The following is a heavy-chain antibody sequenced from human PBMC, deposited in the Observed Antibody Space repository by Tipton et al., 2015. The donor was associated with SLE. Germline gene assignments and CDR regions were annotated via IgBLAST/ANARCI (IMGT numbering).Heavy chain of an antibody. Sequence: TLSLTCAVYGGSFSGYYWSWIRQPPGKGLEWIGEINHSGSTNYNPSLKSRVTISVDTSKNQFSLKLSSVTAADTAVYYCARGQDRWRNPGYWGQGTLVTVSS. V-gene: IGHV4-34*01. CDR3: ARGQDRWRNPGY. J-gene: IGHJ4*02. CDR1: GGSFSGYY. D-gene: IGHD2-15*01. CDR2: INHSGST.